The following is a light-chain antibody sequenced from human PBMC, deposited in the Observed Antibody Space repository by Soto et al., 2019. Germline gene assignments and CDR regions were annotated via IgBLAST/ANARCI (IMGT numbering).Light chain of an antibody. J-gene: IGKJ3*01. CDR3: QQANSFPIT. CDR1: QDILSW. CDR2: ASS. V-gene: IGKV1-12*01. Sequence: DIQMTQSPSSVSASVGDRVTITCRASQDILSWLAWYQQKPGEAPRLLIYASSNLQSGVPSRFSSSGSGTDFTLTISSLQPEDFATYYCQQANSFPITFGPGTRLDIK.